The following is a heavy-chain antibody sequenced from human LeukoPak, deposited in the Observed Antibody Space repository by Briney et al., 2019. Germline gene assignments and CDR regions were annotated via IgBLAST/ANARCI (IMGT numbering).Heavy chain of an antibody. V-gene: IGHV4-4*07. CDR1: GGSISSYY. D-gene: IGHD6-6*01. J-gene: IGHJ5*02. CDR3: ARGSIAARPEWFDH. CDR2: IYTSGST. Sequence: SETLSLTCTVSGGSISSYYWSWIRQPAGKGLEWIGRIYTSGSTNYNPSLKSRVTISVDKSKNQFSLKLSSVAAADTAVYYCARGSIAARPEWFDHWGQGTLVTVSS.